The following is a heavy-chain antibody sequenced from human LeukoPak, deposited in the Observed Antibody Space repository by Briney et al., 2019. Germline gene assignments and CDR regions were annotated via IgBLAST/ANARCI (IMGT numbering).Heavy chain of an antibody. CDR3: ARSLGHDSSGYYLNDAFDI. D-gene: IGHD3-22*01. CDR2: INPNSGGT. J-gene: IGHJ3*02. CDR1: GYTFTGYY. V-gene: IGHV1-2*02. Sequence: GASVKVSCKASGYTFTGYYMHWVRQAPGQGLEWMGWINPNSGGTNYAQKFQGRVTMTRDTSISTAYMELSRLRSDDTAVYYCARSLGHDSSGYYLNDAFDIWGQGTMVTVPS.